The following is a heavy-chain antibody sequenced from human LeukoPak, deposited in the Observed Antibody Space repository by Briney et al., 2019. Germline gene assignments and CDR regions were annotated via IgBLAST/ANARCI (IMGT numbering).Heavy chain of an antibody. D-gene: IGHD2-15*01. CDR1: GYTFTSYY. Sequence: ASVKVSCKASGYTFTSYYMHWVRQAPGQGLEWMGIINPSGGSTSYAQKFQGRVTMTRDMSTSTVYMELSSLRSEDTAVYYCARSGVVVVVAATGTFDYWGQGTLVTVSS. CDR2: INPSGGST. CDR3: ARSGVVVVVAATGTFDY. V-gene: IGHV1-46*01. J-gene: IGHJ4*02.